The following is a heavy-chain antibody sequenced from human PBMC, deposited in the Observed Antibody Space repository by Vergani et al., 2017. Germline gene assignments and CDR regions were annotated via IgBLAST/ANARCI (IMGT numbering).Heavy chain of an antibody. V-gene: IGHV4-59*01. J-gene: IGHJ4*02. CDR1: GGSISSYY. CDR3: AREWMGFGEGPVDY. Sequence: QVQLQESGPGLVKPSETLSLTCTVSGGSISSYYWSWIRQPPGEGLEWIGYIYYSGSTNYHPSLKSRVPISVDTSKNRFSLKLSSVTAADTAVYYCAREWMGFGEGPVDYWGQGTLVTVSS. CDR2: IYYSGST. D-gene: IGHD3-10*01.